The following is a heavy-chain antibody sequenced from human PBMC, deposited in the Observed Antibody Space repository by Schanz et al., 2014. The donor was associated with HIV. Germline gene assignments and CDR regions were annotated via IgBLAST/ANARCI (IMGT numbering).Heavy chain of an antibody. Sequence: QVQLVQSGTEVKKPGASVTVSCKASGYTFTNYAINWVRQAPGQGLEWMGWISNYIGNTDYAQNLQGRVTMTADTATNIAHIELRRRTSDDTAVYYCARGRDVVAVAGLSGYFDYWGQGALVTVSS. CDR3: ARGRDVVAVAGLSGYFDY. CDR2: ISNYIGNT. J-gene: IGHJ4*02. D-gene: IGHD6-19*01. CDR1: GYTFTNYA. V-gene: IGHV1-18*01.